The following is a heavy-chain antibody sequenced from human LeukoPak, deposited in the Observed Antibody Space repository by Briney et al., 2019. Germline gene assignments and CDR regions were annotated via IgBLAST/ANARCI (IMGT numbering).Heavy chain of an antibody. CDR3: ARTRGSSSWYFDY. D-gene: IGHD6-13*01. Sequence: GGSLRLTCAASGFTFSSYAMHWVHKAPGKGLEWVAVISYDGSNKYYADSVKGRFTISSDNSKNTLYLQMNSLRAEDTAVYYCARTRGSSSWYFDYWGQGTLVTVSS. CDR2: ISYDGSNK. V-gene: IGHV3-30-3*01. CDR1: GFTFSSYA. J-gene: IGHJ4*02.